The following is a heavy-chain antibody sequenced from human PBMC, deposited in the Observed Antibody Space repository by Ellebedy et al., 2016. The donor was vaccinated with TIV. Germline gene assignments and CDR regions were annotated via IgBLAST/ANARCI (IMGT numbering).Heavy chain of an antibody. Sequence: GGSLRLSCAVSGFTFSSYWMSWVRKSPGKGLERVANIKQDGSEKYYVDSVKGRFTISRDNAKNSLYLQMNSLRAEDTAVYYCAVSGHSYAWSFWGQGTLVTVSS. CDR3: AVSGHSYAWSF. D-gene: IGHD5-18*01. V-gene: IGHV3-7*03. J-gene: IGHJ4*02. CDR1: GFTFSSYW. CDR2: IKQDGSEK.